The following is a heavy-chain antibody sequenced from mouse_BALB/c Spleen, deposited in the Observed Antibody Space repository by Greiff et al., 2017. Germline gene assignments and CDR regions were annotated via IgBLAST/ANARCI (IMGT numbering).Heavy chain of an antibody. Sequence: QVQLKESGAELVRPGSSVKISCKASGYAFSSYWMNWVKQRPGQGLEWIGQIYPGDGDTNYNGKFKGKATLTADKSSSTAYMQLSSLTSEDSAVYFCARWATTDYFDYWGQGTTLTVSS. V-gene: IGHV1-80*01. D-gene: IGHD1-1*01. CDR2: IYPGDGDT. J-gene: IGHJ2*01. CDR1: GYAFSSYW. CDR3: ARWATTDYFDY.